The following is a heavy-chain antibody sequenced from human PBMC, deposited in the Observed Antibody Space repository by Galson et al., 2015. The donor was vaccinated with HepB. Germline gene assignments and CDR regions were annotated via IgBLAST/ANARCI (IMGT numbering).Heavy chain of an antibody. CDR1: GFTFSDFY. V-gene: IGHV3-11*06. CDR2: ISSTSSYT. CDR3: ARDPYSSGWRGLGGFDI. Sequence: SLRLSCAASGFTFSDFYMTWIRQAPGKGLEWVSYISSTSSYTKYADSVKGRFTISRDNAKNSLFLQMNSLRAEDTAVYYCARDPYSSGWRGLGGFDIWGQGTMVTVSS. D-gene: IGHD6-19*01. J-gene: IGHJ3*02.